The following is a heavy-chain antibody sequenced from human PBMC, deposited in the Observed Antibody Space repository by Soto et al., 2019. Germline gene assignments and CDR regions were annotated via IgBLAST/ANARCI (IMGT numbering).Heavy chain of an antibody. CDR2: IKQDGGDQ. D-gene: IGHD6-13*01. Sequence: PGGSLRLSCAASGFTFSNYWMSWVRQAPGKGLEWVANIKQDGGDQYYVDSVKGRFSISRDNAKNSLYLQMNSLRAEDTAVYYCARDEAVDDWGQGIRVTVSS. J-gene: IGHJ4*02. V-gene: IGHV3-7*03. CDR1: GFTFSNYW. CDR3: ARDEAVDD.